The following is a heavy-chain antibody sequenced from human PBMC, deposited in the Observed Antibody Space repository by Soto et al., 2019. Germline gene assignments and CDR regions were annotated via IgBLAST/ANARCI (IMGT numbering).Heavy chain of an antibody. Sequence: PSETLSLTCTVSGGSISGVGYYWSRIRQHPGKGLEWIGYIYYSGSTYYNPSLKSRVTISVDTSKNQFSLKLSSVTAADTAVYYCARGKTVAAAGPFDYWGQGTLVTVSS. CDR1: GGSISGVGYY. D-gene: IGHD6-13*01. V-gene: IGHV4-31*03. CDR3: ARGKTVAAAGPFDY. CDR2: IYYSGST. J-gene: IGHJ4*02.